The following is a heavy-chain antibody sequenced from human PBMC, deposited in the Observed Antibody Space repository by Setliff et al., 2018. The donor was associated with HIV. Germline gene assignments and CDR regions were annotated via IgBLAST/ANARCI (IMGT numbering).Heavy chain of an antibody. CDR3: ARSGGIGNYHWDV. V-gene: IGHV3-21*01. D-gene: IGHD3-16*01. Sequence: PGGSLRLSCVASGFTFSSSCMDWFRQAPGKGLEWVSSISYGSTYIYQSDSVRGRFTISRGDAKKSLYLQMNSLGAEDTAVYYCARSGGIGNYHWDVWGKGTTVTVSS. CDR1: GFTFSSSC. CDR2: ISYGSTYI. J-gene: IGHJ6*03.